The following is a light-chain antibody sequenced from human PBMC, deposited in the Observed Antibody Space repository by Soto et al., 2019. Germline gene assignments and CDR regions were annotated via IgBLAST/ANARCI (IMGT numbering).Light chain of an antibody. CDR2: DAS. J-gene: IGKJ3*01. V-gene: IGKV3-20*01. CDR3: QQYCSSPSST. CDR1: QSVSSSY. Sequence: EMVLTQSPGTLSLSPGERATLSCRASQSVSSSYLAWYQQKPGQAPRLLIYDASSRATGIPDRFSGSGSGTAFTRTISRLEPADFAVDYCQQYCSSPSSTFGPGTKVYI.